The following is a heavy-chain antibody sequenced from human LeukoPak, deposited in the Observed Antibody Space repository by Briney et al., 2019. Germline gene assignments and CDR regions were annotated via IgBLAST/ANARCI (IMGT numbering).Heavy chain of an antibody. CDR1: GYTFTSYD. D-gene: IGHD3-3*01. CDR2: MNPNSGNT. Sequence: ASVKVSCKASGYTFTSYDINWVRQATGQGLEWMGRMNPNSGNTGYAQKFQGRVTMTRNTSISTAYMELSSLRSEDTAMYYCARWSGYYSRFDYWGQGTLVTVSS. CDR3: ARWSGYYSRFDY. V-gene: IGHV1-8*01. J-gene: IGHJ4*02.